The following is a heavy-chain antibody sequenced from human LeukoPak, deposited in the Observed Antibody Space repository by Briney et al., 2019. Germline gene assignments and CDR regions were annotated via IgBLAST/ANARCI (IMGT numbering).Heavy chain of an antibody. Sequence: LGKVSCKASGGTFSSYAISWVRKAPGQGLEWMGGIIPILGTANYAQKFQGRVTITADESPSPAYMELSSLRSEGTAVYYCAREGIRTSTLDYWGQGTLVTVSS. CDR3: AREGIRTSTLDY. J-gene: IGHJ4*02. V-gene: IGHV1-69*01. D-gene: IGHD6-6*01. CDR1: GGTFSSYA. CDR2: IIPILGTA.